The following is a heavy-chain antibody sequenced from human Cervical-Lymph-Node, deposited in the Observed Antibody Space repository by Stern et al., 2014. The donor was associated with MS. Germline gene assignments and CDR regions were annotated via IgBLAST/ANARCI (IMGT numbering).Heavy chain of an antibody. CDR1: GFSLSTSGVG. CDR3: AHLTTATALDY. D-gene: IGHD1-1*01. CDR2: IYWDDDK. Sequence: QIPLKESGPSLVKPTQPLTLTCTFSGFSLSTSGVGVGWIRQPPGKALEWLALIYWDDDKRYSPSLESRLTITKDTSKNLVFLTMTNMDPVDTATYYCAHLTTATALDYWGQGTLVTVSS. V-gene: IGHV2-5*02. J-gene: IGHJ4*02.